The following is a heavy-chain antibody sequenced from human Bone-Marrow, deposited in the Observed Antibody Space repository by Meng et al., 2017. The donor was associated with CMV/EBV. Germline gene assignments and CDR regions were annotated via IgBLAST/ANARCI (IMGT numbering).Heavy chain of an antibody. Sequence: GESLKISCAASGFTVSSNEMSWVRQAPGKGLEWVSSISGGSTYYADSRKGRFTISRDNSKNTLHLQMNSLRAEDTAVYYCARDGGDAFDIWGQGTMVTVSS. CDR3: ARDGGDAFDI. J-gene: IGHJ3*02. V-gene: IGHV3-38-3*01. D-gene: IGHD3-16*01. CDR2: ISGGST. CDR1: GFTVSSNE.